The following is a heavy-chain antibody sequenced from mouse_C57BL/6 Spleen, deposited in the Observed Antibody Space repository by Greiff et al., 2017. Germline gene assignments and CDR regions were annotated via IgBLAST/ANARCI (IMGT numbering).Heavy chain of an antibody. J-gene: IGHJ2*01. D-gene: IGHD1-1*01. Sequence: QVQLKQPGAELVKPGASVKLSCKASGYTFTSYWMQWVKQRPGQGLEWIGEIDPSDSYSNYNQKFKGKATLTVDTSSSTAYMQLSSLTSEDSAVYYCARFTTVRDYWGQGTTRTVSS. CDR2: IDPSDSYS. CDR1: GYTFTSYW. V-gene: IGHV1-50*01. CDR3: ARFTTVRDY.